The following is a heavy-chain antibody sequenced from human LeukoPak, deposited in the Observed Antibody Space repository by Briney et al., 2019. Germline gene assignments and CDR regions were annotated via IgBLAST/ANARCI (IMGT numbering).Heavy chain of an antibody. CDR1: GGSFSGYY. Sequence: PSETLSLTCAVYGGSFSGYYWSWIRQPPGKGLEWIGEINHSGSTNYNPSLKSRVTISVDTSKNQFSLKLSSVTAADTAVYYCARSLGGWYDGYFDYWGQGTLVTVSS. CDR3: ARSLGGWYDGYFDY. CDR2: INHSGST. V-gene: IGHV4-34*01. D-gene: IGHD6-19*01. J-gene: IGHJ4*02.